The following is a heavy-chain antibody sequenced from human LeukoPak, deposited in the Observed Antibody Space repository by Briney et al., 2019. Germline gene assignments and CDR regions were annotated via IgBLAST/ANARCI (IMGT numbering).Heavy chain of an antibody. V-gene: IGHV4-34*01. CDR1: GFTVSSNY. J-gene: IGHJ4*02. CDR2: INHSGST. Sequence: GSLRLSCAASGFTVSSNYMSWVRQPPGKGLEWIGEINHSGSTNYNPSLKSRVTISVDTSKNQFSLKLSSVTAADTAVYYCARGIAAAGKCYFDYWGQGTLVTVSS. D-gene: IGHD6-13*01. CDR3: ARGIAAAGKCYFDY.